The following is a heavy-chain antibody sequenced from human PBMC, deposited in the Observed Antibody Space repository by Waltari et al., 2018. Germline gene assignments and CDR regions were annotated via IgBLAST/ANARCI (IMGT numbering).Heavy chain of an antibody. CDR3: AAESNPDIVVVPAARY. CDR2: IVVGSGNT. J-gene: IGHJ4*02. V-gene: IGHV1-58*01. Sequence: QMQLVQSGPEVKKPGTSVKVSCKASGFTFTSSAVQWVRQARGQRREWIGWIVVGSGNTNYAQKFQERVTITRDMSTSTAYMELSSLRSEDTAVYYCAAESNPDIVVVPAARYWGQGTLVTVSS. CDR1: GFTFTSSA. D-gene: IGHD2-2*01.